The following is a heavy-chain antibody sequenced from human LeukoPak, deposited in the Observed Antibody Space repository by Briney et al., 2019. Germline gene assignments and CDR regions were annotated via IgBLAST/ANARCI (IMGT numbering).Heavy chain of an antibody. CDR3: ARGGPDWLWPPLGY. V-gene: IGHV1-3*04. CDR2: INTGNGNT. CDR1: GYTFTNYA. Sequence: KPGASVKVSCKASGYTFTNYAIHWVRQAPGQRLEWMGWINTGNGNTNYSQKFQGRVTITRDTSASTAYMELSSLRSEDTAVHYCARGGPDWLWPPLGYWGQGTLVTVSS. D-gene: IGHD3-9*01. J-gene: IGHJ4*02.